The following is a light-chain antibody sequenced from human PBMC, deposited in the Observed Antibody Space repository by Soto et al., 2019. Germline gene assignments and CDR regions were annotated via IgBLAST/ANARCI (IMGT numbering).Light chain of an antibody. CDR1: SSNIGNNY. CDR2: ENN. CDR3: GTWDSSLSAGV. V-gene: IGLV1-51*02. Sequence: QSVLTQPPSVSVAPGQKVTISCSGSSSNIGNNYVSWYQQLPGTAPKLLIYENNKRPSGIPDRFSGSKSGTSATLGITGLQTGDEADYYSGTWDSSLSAGVFGGGTKLTVL. J-gene: IGLJ3*02.